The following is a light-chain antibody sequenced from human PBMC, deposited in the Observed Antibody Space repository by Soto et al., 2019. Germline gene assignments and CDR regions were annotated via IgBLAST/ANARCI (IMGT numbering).Light chain of an antibody. V-gene: IGLV1-40*01. CDR2: SSV. J-gene: IGLJ1*01. Sequence: QSVLTQPPSVSGAPGQGVTISCTGSSSNIGAGYDVHWYQQLPRTAPKLLIYSSVNRPSGVPDRFSASKSGTSASLAITGLSHEDESDYYCQSYDSRLNGYVFGTGTRVTVL. CDR1: SSNIGAGYD. CDR3: QSYDSRLNGYV.